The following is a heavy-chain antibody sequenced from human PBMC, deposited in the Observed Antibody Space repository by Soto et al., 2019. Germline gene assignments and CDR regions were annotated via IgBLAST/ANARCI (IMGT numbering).Heavy chain of an antibody. D-gene: IGHD6-25*01. V-gene: IGHV4-31*03. CDR2: IYKNGNA. CDR3: ARAAGRTPLDY. J-gene: IGHJ4*02. Sequence: VQLQESGPGLVRPSQTLSLTCTVSGAPMTSDGYYWSWIRQHPGKGLEWIGYIYKNGNAYYNPSLSSRPTISVDTSKNQFSLNLSSVTAADTAVYYCARAAGRTPLDYWGQGTPVTVSS. CDR1: GAPMTSDGYY.